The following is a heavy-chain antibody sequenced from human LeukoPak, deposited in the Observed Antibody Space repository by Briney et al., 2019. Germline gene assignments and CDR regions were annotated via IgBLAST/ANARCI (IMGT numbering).Heavy chain of an antibody. J-gene: IGHJ5*02. CDR2: INPNSGGT. D-gene: IGHD6-13*01. V-gene: IGHV1-2*02. Sequence: WVRQAPGXGLEWMGWINPNSGGTNYAQKFQGRVTMTRDTSISTAYMELSRLRSDDTAVYYCARSRGIAAAGAESWGQGTLVTVSS. CDR3: ARSRGIAAAGAES.